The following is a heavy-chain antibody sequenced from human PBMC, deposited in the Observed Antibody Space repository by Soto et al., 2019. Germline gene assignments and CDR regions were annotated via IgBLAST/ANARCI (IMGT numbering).Heavy chain of an antibody. CDR3: AKDVEDYDSSGSLDY. Sequence: GGSLRLSCAASGFTFSSYAMSWVRQAPGKGLEWVSAISGSGGSTYYADSVKGRFTISRDNSKNTLYLQMNSLRAEDTAVYYCAKDVEDYDSSGSLDYWGQGTLVTVSS. CDR2: ISGSGGST. V-gene: IGHV3-23*01. D-gene: IGHD3-22*01. J-gene: IGHJ4*02. CDR1: GFTFSSYA.